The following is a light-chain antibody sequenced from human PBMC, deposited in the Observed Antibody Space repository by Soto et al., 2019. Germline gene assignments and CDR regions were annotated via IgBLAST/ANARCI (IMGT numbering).Light chain of an antibody. CDR1: SSNIGRNY. CDR3: AAWDDSMRGYV. CDR2: GNT. J-gene: IGLJ1*01. V-gene: IGLV1-47*02. Sequence: QSVLSQPPSASGTPGQRVTISCSGSSSNIGRNYIYWYQQLPGTAPKLLIYGNTQRPSGVPDRFSGSKSATSVSLAISGLRSEDEADYYCAAWDDSMRGYVFGTGTKVTVL.